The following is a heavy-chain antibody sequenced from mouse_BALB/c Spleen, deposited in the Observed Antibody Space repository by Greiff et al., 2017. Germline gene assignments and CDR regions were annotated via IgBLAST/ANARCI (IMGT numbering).Heavy chain of an antibody. V-gene: IGHV5-17*02. CDR1: GFTFSSFG. J-gene: IGHJ4*01. CDR3: ARRVYGNYVGYAMDY. D-gene: IGHD2-1*01. CDR2: ISSGSSTI. Sequence: EVQGVESGGGLVQPGGSRKLSCAASGFTFSSFGMHWVRQAPEKGLEWVAYISSGSSTIYYADTVKGRFTISRDNPKNTLFLQMTSLRSEDTAMYYCARRVYGNYVGYAMDYWGQGTSVTVSS.